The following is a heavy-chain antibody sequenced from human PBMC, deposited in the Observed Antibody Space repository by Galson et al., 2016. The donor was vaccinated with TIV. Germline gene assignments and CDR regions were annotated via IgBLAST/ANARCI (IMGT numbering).Heavy chain of an antibody. CDR3: TTGGLYVAPNS. D-gene: IGHD2/OR15-2a*01. Sequence: SLRLSCAVSGSTFSNAWMNWVRQAPGKGLEWVGRIKSETDGGTTDYAAPVKGRFTISRDDSKNTLFVQMYSLKTDDTAVYYCTTGGLYVAPNSWGQGALVTVSS. V-gene: IGHV3-15*01. J-gene: IGHJ4*02. CDR1: GSTFSNAW. CDR2: IKSETDGGTT.